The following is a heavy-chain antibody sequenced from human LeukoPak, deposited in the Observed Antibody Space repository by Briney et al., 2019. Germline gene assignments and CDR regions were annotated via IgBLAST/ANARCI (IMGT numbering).Heavy chain of an antibody. Sequence: PGGSLRLSCAASGFTFSGYAMSWVRQAPGKGLEWVSSITSSGGSTYYADSVKGRFIISRDNSKDTLYLQLNSLRVEDTAVYYCTKSDFWNGYYYFDYWGQGTLVIVSS. CDR1: GFTFSGYA. D-gene: IGHD3-3*01. J-gene: IGHJ4*02. CDR3: TKSDFWNGYYYFDY. V-gene: IGHV3-23*01. CDR2: ITSSGGST.